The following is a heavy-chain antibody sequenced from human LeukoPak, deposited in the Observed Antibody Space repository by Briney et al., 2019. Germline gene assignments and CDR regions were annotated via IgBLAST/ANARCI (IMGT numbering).Heavy chain of an antibody. CDR1: GYTFTSYG. CDR2: ISAYNGNT. J-gene: IGHJ3*02. V-gene: IGHV1-18*01. Sequence: ASVKASCKASGYTFTSYGISWVRQAPGQGLEWMGWISAYNGNTNYAQKLQGRVTMTTDTSTSTAYMELSSLRSEDTAVYYCARGAGLRYLGFDAFDIWGQGTMVTVSS. CDR3: ARGAGLRYLGFDAFDI. D-gene: IGHD3-9*01.